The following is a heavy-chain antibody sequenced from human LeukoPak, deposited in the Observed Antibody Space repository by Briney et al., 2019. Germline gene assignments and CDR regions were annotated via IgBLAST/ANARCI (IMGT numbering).Heavy chain of an antibody. CDR2: ISYSGST. Sequence: SETLSLTCTVSGGSIRSYYWSWIRQPPGKGLEWIGYISYSGSTNYNPSLRSRVTISVDTSENHFSLKVSSVTAADTAVYYCARGSYSYDFYYYYGMDVWGQGTTVTVSS. CDR1: GGSIRSYY. V-gene: IGHV4-59*01. J-gene: IGHJ6*02. CDR3: ARGSYSYDFYYYYGMDV. D-gene: IGHD5-18*01.